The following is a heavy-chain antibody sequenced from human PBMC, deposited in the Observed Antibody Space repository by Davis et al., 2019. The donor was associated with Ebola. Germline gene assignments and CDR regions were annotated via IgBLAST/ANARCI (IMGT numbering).Heavy chain of an antibody. CDR2: ASYPGNA. J-gene: IGHJ4*02. Sequence: PSETLSLTCTVSGVSISRHYWSWIRQPPGKRPEWIGSASYPGNAYYNSSLASRATISVDTSKNQFSLKLTSVTAADTAMYYCSERGSSVWGQGTLVTVSS. CDR1: GVSISRHY. D-gene: IGHD3-10*01. CDR3: SERGSSV. V-gene: IGHV4-59*03.